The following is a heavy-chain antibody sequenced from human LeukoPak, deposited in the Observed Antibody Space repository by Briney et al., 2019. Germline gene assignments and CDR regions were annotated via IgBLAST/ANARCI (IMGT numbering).Heavy chain of an antibody. CDR2: ISAYNGNA. CDR3: ARVVPLAAGYDRAGYYFDY. D-gene: IGHD3-22*01. J-gene: IGHJ4*02. Sequence: GASVKVSCKASGYTFTSYGISWVRQAPGQGLEWMGWISAYNGNASYAQNLQGRITMTTDTSTSTAYMELTSLRSDDTAVYYCARVVPLAAGYDRAGYYFDYWGQGTLVTVSS. CDR1: GYTFTSYG. V-gene: IGHV1-18*01.